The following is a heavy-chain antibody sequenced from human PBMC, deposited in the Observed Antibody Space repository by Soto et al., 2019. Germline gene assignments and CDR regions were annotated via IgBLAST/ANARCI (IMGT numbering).Heavy chain of an antibody. Sequence: PGESLKISCKGSGYSFTSYWISWVRQMPGKGLEWMGRIDPSDSYTNYSPSFKGHVTISADKSISTAYLQWSSLKASDTAMYYCARSSSSKVGYYYYYGMDVWGQGTTVTVSS. CDR1: GYSFTSYW. CDR3: ARSSSSKVGYYYYYGMDV. V-gene: IGHV5-10-1*01. J-gene: IGHJ6*02. CDR2: IDPSDSYT. D-gene: IGHD6-6*01.